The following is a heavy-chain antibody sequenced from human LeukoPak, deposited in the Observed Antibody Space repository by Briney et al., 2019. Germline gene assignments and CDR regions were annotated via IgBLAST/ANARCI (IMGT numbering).Heavy chain of an antibody. Sequence: PSGTLSLTCAVSGGSISSSNWWSWVRQPPGKGLEWIGNIHHSGSTYYNPSLKSRVTISVDTSKNQLSLKLSSVTAADTAVYYCARVAAGIGFFQHWGQGTLVTVSS. CDR2: IHHSGST. V-gene: IGHV4-4*02. CDR3: ARVAAGIGFFQH. CDR1: GGSISSSNW. J-gene: IGHJ1*01. D-gene: IGHD6-13*01.